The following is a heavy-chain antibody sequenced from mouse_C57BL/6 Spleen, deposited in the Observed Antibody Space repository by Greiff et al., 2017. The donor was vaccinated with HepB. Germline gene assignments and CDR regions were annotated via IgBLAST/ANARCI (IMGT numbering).Heavy chain of an antibody. CDR2: IYPGDGDT. Sequence: QVQLQQSGPELVKPGASVKISCKASGYAFSSSWMNWVKQRPGKGLEWIGRIYPGDGDTNYNGKFKGKATLTADKSSSTAYMQLSSLTSEDSAVYFCARSGLITTVDYWGQGTTLTVSS. D-gene: IGHD1-1*01. J-gene: IGHJ2*01. CDR3: ARSGLITTVDY. V-gene: IGHV1-82*01. CDR1: GYAFSSSW.